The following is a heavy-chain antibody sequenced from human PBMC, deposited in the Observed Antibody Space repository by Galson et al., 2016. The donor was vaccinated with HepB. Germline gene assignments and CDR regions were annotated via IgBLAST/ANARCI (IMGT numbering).Heavy chain of an antibody. CDR1: GFTFNNFP. V-gene: IGHV3-30-3*01. Sequence: SLRLSCAASGFTFNNFPMHWVRQAPGKGLEWVALISYDGTNTFYADSVKGRFTVSRDNSRNTLYLDMNTLRPDDSATYFCARDKFPQLPFAYLDFWGQGTLVTASS. CDR3: ARDKFPQLPFAYLDF. D-gene: IGHD6-6*01. J-gene: IGHJ4*02. CDR2: ISYDGTNT.